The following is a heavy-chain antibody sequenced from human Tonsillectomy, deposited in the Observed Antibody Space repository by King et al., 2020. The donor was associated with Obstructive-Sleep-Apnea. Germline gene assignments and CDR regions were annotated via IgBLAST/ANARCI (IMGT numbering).Heavy chain of an antibody. V-gene: IGHV3-74*01. CDR3: ARDSSGGHYGGNDRHFDY. D-gene: IGHD4-23*01. Sequence: VQLVESGGGLVQPGGSLRLSCAASGFTFSSFWMHWVRQAPGKGLVWVSRINSDGSSTRYADSVKGRFTISRDNAQNTLFLQMNSLRAEDTAVYYCARDSSGGHYGGNDRHFDYWGQGTLVTVSS. CDR1: GFTFSSFW. CDR2: INSDGSST. J-gene: IGHJ4*02.